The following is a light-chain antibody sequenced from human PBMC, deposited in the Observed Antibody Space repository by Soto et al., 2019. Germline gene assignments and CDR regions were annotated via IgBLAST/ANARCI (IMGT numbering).Light chain of an antibody. V-gene: IGLV2-14*01. Sequence: QSALTQPASVSGSPGQSITISCTGTSSDVGGYNYVSWYQQHPGKAPKLMIYDVSNRPSGVSNRFSGSKSGNTASLTISGLQAEDEADYYCSSYTSSSTSGEVFGGGTKVTVL. CDR1: SSDVGGYNY. CDR2: DVS. CDR3: SSYTSSSTSGEV. J-gene: IGLJ2*01.